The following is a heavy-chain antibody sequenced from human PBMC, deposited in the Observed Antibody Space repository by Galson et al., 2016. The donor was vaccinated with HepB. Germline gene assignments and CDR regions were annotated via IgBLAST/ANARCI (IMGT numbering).Heavy chain of an antibody. CDR2: TYYRSKWYN. Sequence: CAISGDSVSSNSAAWHWIRQSPSRGLEWLGRTYYRSKWYNDYAISVKGRITINPDTSKNQFSLQLNSVTPEDTAVYYCARGGGPLGTAMAVDHFDYWGQGSLVTVSS. D-gene: IGHD5-18*01. CDR3: ARGGGPLGTAMAVDHFDY. V-gene: IGHV6-1*01. J-gene: IGHJ4*02. CDR1: GDSVSSNSAA.